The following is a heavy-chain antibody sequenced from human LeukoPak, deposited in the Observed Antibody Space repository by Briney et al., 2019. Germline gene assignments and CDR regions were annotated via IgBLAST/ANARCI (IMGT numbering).Heavy chain of an antibody. J-gene: IGHJ1*01. V-gene: IGHV3-20*04. D-gene: IGHD3-22*01. CDR2: INWNGGGT. Sequence: GGSLRLSCAASGFTFDDYGMSWVRQAPGKGLEWVSGINWNGGGTGYADSVKGRFTISRDNAKNSLYLQMNSLRAEDTALYYCARVSSSGYFQHWGQGTLVTVSS. CDR3: ARVSSSGYFQH. CDR1: GFTFDDYG.